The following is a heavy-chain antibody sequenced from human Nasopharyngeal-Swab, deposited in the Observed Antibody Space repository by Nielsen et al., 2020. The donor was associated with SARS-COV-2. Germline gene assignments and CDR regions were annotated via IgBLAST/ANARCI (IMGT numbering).Heavy chain of an antibody. V-gene: IGHV5-51*01. J-gene: IGHJ6*02. CDR1: GYSFTAYW. CDR3: ARHLFPRGDYYGMDV. Sequence: GESLKISCKGSGYSFTAYWIGWVRQMPGKGLEWMGIIYPGDSDTRYSPSFQGQVTISADKSISTAYLQWSSLKASDAVIYYCARHLFPRGDYYGMDVWGQGTTVTVSS. D-gene: IGHD2-15*01. CDR2: IYPGDSDT.